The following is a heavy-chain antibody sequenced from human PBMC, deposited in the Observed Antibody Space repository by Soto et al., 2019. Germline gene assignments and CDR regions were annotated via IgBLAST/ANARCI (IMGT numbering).Heavy chain of an antibody. CDR2: IYYSGST. V-gene: IGHV4-39*01. D-gene: IGHD2-2*01. CDR3: ARHVVRSGYYFDY. CDR1: GGSISSSSYY. Sequence: PSETLSLTCTVSGGSISSSSYYWGWIRQPPGKGLEWIGSIYYSGSTYYNPSLKSRVTISVDTSKNQFSLKLSSVTAADTAVYYCARHVVRSGYYFDYWGKGTLVTVSS. J-gene: IGHJ4*02.